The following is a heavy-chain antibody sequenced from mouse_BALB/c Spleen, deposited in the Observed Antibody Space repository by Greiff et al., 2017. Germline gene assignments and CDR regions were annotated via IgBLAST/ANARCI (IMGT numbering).Heavy chain of an antibody. CDR2: ILPGSGST. J-gene: IGHJ2*01. V-gene: IGHV1-9*01. D-gene: IGHD2-2*01. CDR1: GYTFSSYW. CDR3: ARRGGLRRGYYFDY. Sequence: QVQLQQSGAELMKPGASVKISCKATGYTFSSYWIEWVKQRPGHGLEWIGEILPGSGSTNYNEKFKGKATFTADTSSNTAYMQLSSLTSEDSAVYYCARRGGLRRGYYFDYWGQGTTLTVSS.